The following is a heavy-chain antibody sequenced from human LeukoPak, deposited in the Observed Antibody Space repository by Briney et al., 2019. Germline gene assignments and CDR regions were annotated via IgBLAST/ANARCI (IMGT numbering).Heavy chain of an antibody. D-gene: IGHD2-21*02. CDR2: INHIGTT. CDR1: GGSFNGYY. Sequence: SETLSLTCNVSGGSFNGYYWTWIRQSPGKRLEWIAEINHIGTTNHNPSLKSRVGVSTDTSKNQFFLKLTSVTAADTARYYCARLVVTAPQYHYYMDVWGEGTTVTVSS. J-gene: IGHJ6*03. V-gene: IGHV4-34*01. CDR3: ARLVVTAPQYHYYMDV.